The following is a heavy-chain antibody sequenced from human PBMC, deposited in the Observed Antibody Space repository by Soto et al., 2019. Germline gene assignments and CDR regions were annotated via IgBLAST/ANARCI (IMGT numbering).Heavy chain of an antibody. CDR2: INHSGST. CDR1: GGSFSGHY. Sequence: SETLSLTCAVYGGSFSGHYWSWIRQPPGKGLEWIGEINHSGSTNYNPSLKSRVTISVDTSKNQFSLKLSSVTAADTAVYYCARGRGYCSSTSCYLRFYYYYYMDVWGKGTTVTVSS. CDR3: ARGRGYCSSTSCYLRFYYYYYMDV. D-gene: IGHD2-2*01. V-gene: IGHV4-34*01. J-gene: IGHJ6*03.